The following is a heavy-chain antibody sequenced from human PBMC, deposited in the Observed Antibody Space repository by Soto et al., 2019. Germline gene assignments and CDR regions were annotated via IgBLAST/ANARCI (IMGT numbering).Heavy chain of an antibody. Sequence: GGSLRLSCAASGFTFSSHWMHWVRQAPGKGLVWVSRINSDGSSTTYADSVKGRFTFSRDNAKNTLYLQMNSLRAEDTAIYYCARDGGYGYGSVCSRAFDIWGQGTMVTVSS. CDR1: GFTFSSHW. J-gene: IGHJ3*02. CDR2: INSDGSST. CDR3: ARDGGYGYGSVCSRAFDI. V-gene: IGHV3-74*01. D-gene: IGHD5-18*01.